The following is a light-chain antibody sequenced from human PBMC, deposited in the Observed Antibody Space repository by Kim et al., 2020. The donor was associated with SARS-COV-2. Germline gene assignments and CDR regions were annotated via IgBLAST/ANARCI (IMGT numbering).Light chain of an antibody. CDR2: LGS. Sequence: DIVMTQSPLSLPVTPGEPASISCRSSQSLLHSNGYNYLDWYLQKPGQSPQLLIYLGSNRASGDPDRFSGSGSGTDFTLKISRVEAEDVGVYYCMQALQTPPWTFGQGTKVDIK. J-gene: IGKJ1*01. CDR3: MQALQTPPWT. V-gene: IGKV2-28*01. CDR1: QSLLHSNGYNY.